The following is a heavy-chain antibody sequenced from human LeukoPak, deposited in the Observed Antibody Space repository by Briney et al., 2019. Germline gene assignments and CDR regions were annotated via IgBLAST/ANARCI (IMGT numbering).Heavy chain of an antibody. CDR3: ASSSSTSWIFDY. V-gene: IGHV3-7*05. Sequence: GGSLRLSCTASGFTFSRYWMSWARQAPGRGLEWVANIKQDGSEKYYVDSVKGRFTISRDNAKKSLSLQMNSLRAEDTAVYYCASSSSTSWIFDYWGQGTLVTVSS. CDR2: IKQDGSEK. J-gene: IGHJ4*02. CDR1: GFTFSRYW. D-gene: IGHD2-2*01.